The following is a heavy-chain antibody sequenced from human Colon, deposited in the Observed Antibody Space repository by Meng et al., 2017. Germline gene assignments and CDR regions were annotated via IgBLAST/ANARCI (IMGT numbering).Heavy chain of an antibody. CDR3: ARGVDWAKSGNF. J-gene: IGHJ4*02. D-gene: IGHD3-9*01. CDR1: GGSFGDYY. V-gene: IGHV4-34*01. CDR2: IHPSGST. Sequence: VQLRPLGGGPLQPSETPSLTPAIYGGSFGDYYLTWIRPPPGKGLEWVGEIHPSGSTYYSPSLQSRVTITLDTSKNQFSLTLSSMTAADTAVYYCARGVDWAKSGNFWGQGTLVTVSS.